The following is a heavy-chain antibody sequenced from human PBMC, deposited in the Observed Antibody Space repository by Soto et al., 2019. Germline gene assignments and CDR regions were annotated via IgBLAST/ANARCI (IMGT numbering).Heavy chain of an antibody. D-gene: IGHD4-17*01. CDR2: IYYSGST. Sequence: SETLSLTCTVSGGSISSSSYYWGWIRQPPGKGLEWIGSIYYSGSTYYNPSLKSRVTISVDTSKNQFSLKLSSVTAADTAVYYCASFPLDYVSYMDVWGKGTTVTVSS. CDR1: GGSISSSSYY. CDR3: ASFPLDYVSYMDV. V-gene: IGHV4-39*01. J-gene: IGHJ6*03.